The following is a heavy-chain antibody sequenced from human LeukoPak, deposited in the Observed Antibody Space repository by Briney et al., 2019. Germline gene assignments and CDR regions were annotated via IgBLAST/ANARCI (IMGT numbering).Heavy chain of an antibody. J-gene: IGHJ4*02. CDR1: GFTFSSYG. Sequence: PGGSLRLSCAASGFTFSSYGMHWVRQAPGKGLEWVAVISYDGSNKYYADSVKGRFTISRDNSKNTLYLQTNSLRAEDTAVYYCAKALSGGAAALILDYWGQGTLVTVSS. V-gene: IGHV3-30*18. CDR3: AKALSGGAAALILDY. D-gene: IGHD6-13*01. CDR2: ISYDGSNK.